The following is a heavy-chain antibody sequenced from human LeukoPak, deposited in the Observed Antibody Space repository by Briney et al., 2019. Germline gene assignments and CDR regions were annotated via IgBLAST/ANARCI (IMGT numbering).Heavy chain of an antibody. V-gene: IGHV1-69*13. J-gene: IGHJ5*02. CDR2: IIPIFGTA. CDR3: ARESLPERGALGTTFGGRDLYNWFDP. Sequence: SVKVSCKASGGTFSSYAISWVRQAPGQGLEWMGGIIPIFGTANYAQKFQGRVTITADESTSTAYMELSSLRSEDTAVYYCARESLPERGALGTTFGGRDLYNWFDPWGQGTLVTVSS. CDR1: GGTFSSYA. D-gene: IGHD3-16*01.